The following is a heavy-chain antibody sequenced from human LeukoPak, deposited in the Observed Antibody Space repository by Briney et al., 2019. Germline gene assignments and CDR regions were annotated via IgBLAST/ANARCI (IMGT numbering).Heavy chain of an antibody. J-gene: IGHJ4*02. V-gene: IGHV3-7*04. CDR1: GFTFSSYW. CDR2: IKLDGTEK. D-gene: IGHD5-18*01. CDR3: VTDTSMGGLFDY. Sequence: GGSLRLSCAASGFTFSSYWMHWVRQAPGKGLEWVANIKLDGTEKYYVDSVKGRFTISRDNAKNSLYLQMNSLRDEDTALYYCVTDTSMGGLFDYWGQGTLVTVSS.